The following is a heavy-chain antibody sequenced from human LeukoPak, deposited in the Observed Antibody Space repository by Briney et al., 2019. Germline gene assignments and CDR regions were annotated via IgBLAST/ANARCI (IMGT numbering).Heavy chain of an antibody. D-gene: IGHD6-25*01. CDR1: GFTFSNSW. CDR2: IKPDGSER. J-gene: IGHJ4*02. Sequence: QTGGSLRLSCPASGFTFSNSWMAWVRQAPGKGLEWVANIKPDGSERYYVDSVKGRFTISKDNAKNSLYLQMNSLRVEDTAIYYCARSAAGLDYWGQGTLVTVSS. CDR3: ARSAAGLDY. V-gene: IGHV3-7*01.